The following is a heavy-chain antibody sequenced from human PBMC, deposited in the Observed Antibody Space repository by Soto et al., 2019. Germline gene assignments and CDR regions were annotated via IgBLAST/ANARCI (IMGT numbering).Heavy chain of an antibody. CDR2: IYYSGST. J-gene: IGHJ6*02. V-gene: IGHV4-31*03. CDR3: ARGGEYYDFWSGYSRFYYGMDV. CDR1: GGSISSGGYY. D-gene: IGHD3-3*01. Sequence: QVQLQESGPGLVKPSQTLSLTCTVSGGSISSGGYYWSWIRQHPGKGLEWIGYIYYSGSTYYNPSLKSRVTISVDTSKNQFSLKLSSVTAADTAVYYCARGGEYYDFWSGYSRFYYGMDVWGQGTTVTVSS.